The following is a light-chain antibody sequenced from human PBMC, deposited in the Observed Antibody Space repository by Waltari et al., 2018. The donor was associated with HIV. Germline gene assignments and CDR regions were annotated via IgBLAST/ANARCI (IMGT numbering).Light chain of an antibody. CDR2: GAS. CDR1: RNLDYKY. Sequence: ENVLTQSPGTLSLSPGESATLSCRASRNLDYKYLAWQQHKPGQAPRLLIYGASNRADGIPDKFRGSGSGTDFTLTITRLDPDDFALYFCQQYDTSPYTFGQGTRLEIK. J-gene: IGKJ2*01. V-gene: IGKV3-20*01. CDR3: QQYDTSPYT.